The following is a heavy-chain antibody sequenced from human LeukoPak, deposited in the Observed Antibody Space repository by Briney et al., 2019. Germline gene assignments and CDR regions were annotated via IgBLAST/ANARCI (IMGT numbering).Heavy chain of an antibody. D-gene: IGHD3-3*01. Sequence: GGSLRLSCEDSGFTFSKYWMHWVRQAPGKGLVWVSRIGSDGGATDYADSVKGRFTISRDNAKNTLYLQMNSLRVEDTALYYCTRDWRNKAFDYWGQGTLVTVSS. CDR2: IGSDGGAT. CDR1: GFTFSKYW. CDR3: TRDWRNKAFDY. J-gene: IGHJ4*02. V-gene: IGHV3-74*01.